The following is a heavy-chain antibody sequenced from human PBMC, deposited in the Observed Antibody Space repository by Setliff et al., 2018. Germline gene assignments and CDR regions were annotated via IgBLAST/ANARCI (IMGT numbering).Heavy chain of an antibody. J-gene: IGHJ3*01. CDR1: GASVSNVNYY. V-gene: IGHV4-39*01. CDR2: IYYSGKT. CDR3: ARIAYFDFWRGFGIGAFDL. Sequence: SETLSLTCSVSGASVSNVNYYWGWIRQPPGKGLEWVGSIYYSGKTYSNPSFKSRVTMSVDKSKNQFSLKLASVTAADRAVYYCARIAYFDFWRGFGIGAFDLWGHGSVVTVSS. D-gene: IGHD3-3*01.